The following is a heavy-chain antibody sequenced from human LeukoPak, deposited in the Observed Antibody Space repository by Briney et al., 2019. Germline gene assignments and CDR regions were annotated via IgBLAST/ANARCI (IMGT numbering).Heavy chain of an antibody. D-gene: IGHD2-2*02. CDR2: IYSGGST. J-gene: IGHJ6*03. CDR3: ARVVPAAISSDYYYYMDV. CDR1: GFTVSSNY. Sequence: PGGSLRLSCAASGFTVSSNYMSWVRQAPGNGLEWVSVIYSGGSTYYADSVKGRFTISRDNFKNTLYLQMNSLRAEDTAVYYCARVVPAAISSDYYYYMDVWGKGTTVTVSS. V-gene: IGHV3-53*01.